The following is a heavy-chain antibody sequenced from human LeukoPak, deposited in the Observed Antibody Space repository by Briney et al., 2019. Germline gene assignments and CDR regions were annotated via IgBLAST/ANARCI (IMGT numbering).Heavy chain of an antibody. CDR3: ARARFLEWLLDY. V-gene: IGHV3-30*04. Sequence: GGSLRLSCAASGFTLSSYAMHWVRQAPGKGLEWVAVISYDGSNKYYADSVKGRFTISRDNSKNTLYLQMNSLRAEDTAVYYCARARFLEWLLDYWGQGTLVTVSS. CDR1: GFTLSSYA. D-gene: IGHD3-3*01. J-gene: IGHJ4*02. CDR2: ISYDGSNK.